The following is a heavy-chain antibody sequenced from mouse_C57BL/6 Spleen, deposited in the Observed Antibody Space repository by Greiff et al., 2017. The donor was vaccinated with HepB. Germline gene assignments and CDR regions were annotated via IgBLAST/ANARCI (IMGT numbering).Heavy chain of an antibody. D-gene: IGHD3-2*02. CDR1: GFTFSSYG. J-gene: IGHJ2*01. CDR2: ISSGGSYT. V-gene: IGHV5-6*01. Sequence: EVKLMESGGDLVKPGGSLKLSCAASGFTFSSYGMSWVRQTPDKRLEWVATISSGGSYTYYPDSVKGRFTISRDNAKNTLYLQMSSLKSEDTAMYYCARQRGTAQATFDYWGQGTTLTVSS. CDR3: ARQRGTAQATFDY.